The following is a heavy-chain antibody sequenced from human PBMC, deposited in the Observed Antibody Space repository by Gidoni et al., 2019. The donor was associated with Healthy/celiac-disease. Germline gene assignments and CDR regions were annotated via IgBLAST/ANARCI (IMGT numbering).Heavy chain of an antibody. D-gene: IGHD3-22*01. J-gene: IGHJ2*01. V-gene: IGHV3-15*01. CDR3: TTDDTPYYDSSGDLFWYFDL. CDR2: IKSKTDGGTT. Sequence: EVQLVESGGGLVKPGGSLRLSCAASGFPFSNAWMSLVRQAPGKGLEWVGRIKSKTDGGTTDYAAPVKGRFTISRDDSKNTLYLQMNSLKTEDTAVYYCTTDDTPYYDSSGDLFWYFDLWGRGTLVTVSS. CDR1: GFPFSNAW.